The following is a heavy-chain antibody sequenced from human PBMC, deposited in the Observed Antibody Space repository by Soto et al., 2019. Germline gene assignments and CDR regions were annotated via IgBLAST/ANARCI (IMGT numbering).Heavy chain of an antibody. J-gene: IGHJ4*02. D-gene: IGHD2-2*01. V-gene: IGHV3-21*01. CDR1: GFTFNTYT. Sequence: GGSLRLSCAASGFTFNTYTLAWVRQAPGRGLEWVSSVSSSSIYIHYGDSVKGRFTISRDNAQNSVYLQMDSLRADDTAVYYCARETYWSSTSGYLGYWGRGTRVTGAS. CDR2: VSSSSIYI. CDR3: ARETYWSSTSGYLGY.